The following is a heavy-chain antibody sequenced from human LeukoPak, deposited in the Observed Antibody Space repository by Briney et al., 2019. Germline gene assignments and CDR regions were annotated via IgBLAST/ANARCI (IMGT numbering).Heavy chain of an antibody. Sequence: SETLSRTCTVSGGSISSYYWGWIRQPPGKGLGWVGYIYYSGSTNYNPSLKSRVTISVDTSKNQFSLKLSSVTAADTSVYYCARHHSNPLPRFDPWGQGALVTVSS. J-gene: IGHJ5*02. CDR1: GGSISSYY. V-gene: IGHV4-59*08. CDR2: IYYSGST. D-gene: IGHD1-14*01. CDR3: ARHHSNPLPRFDP.